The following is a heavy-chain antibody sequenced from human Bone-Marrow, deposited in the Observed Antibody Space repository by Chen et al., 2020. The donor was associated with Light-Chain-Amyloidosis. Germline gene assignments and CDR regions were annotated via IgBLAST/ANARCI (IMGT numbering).Heavy chain of an antibody. Sequence: QVQLQESGPGLVKPSETLSLTCTVSGGSMDYYYWNWIRQPTGKGLEWIGYIYNSGNTNCNPSLRSRVTMSVDMSKKQFSLKLSSVTAADTAVYYCGRDNIGGVDFWGQGTPVTVSS. CDR1: GGSMDYYY. CDR2: IYNSGNT. D-gene: IGHD3-16*01. J-gene: IGHJ4*02. CDR3: GRDNIGGVDF. V-gene: IGHV4-59*01.